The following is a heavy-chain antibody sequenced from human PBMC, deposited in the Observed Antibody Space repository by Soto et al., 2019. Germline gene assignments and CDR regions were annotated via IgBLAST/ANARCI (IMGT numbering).Heavy chain of an antibody. D-gene: IGHD2-8*01. CDR2: ITPMIGTT. V-gene: IGHV1-69*01. Sequence: QVHLVQSGAEVKRPGSSVRVSCRASGGTVYTYAFTWVRQAPGQGLEWMGGITPMIGTTKYAKKFHGRVNCSADESASTAYSELSNLRSDDTAVYYGAKDFSVMTGVFGFWGQGTLITVSS. CDR3: AKDFSVMTGVFGF. J-gene: IGHJ4*02. CDR1: GGTVYTYA.